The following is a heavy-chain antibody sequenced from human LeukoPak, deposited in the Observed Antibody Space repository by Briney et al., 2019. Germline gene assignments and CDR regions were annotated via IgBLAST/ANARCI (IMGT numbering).Heavy chain of an antibody. V-gene: IGHV3-21*03. CDR1: GFTFSDYR. D-gene: IGHD4-23*01. CDR2: IIKSGSHL. CDR3: ARGRGGDNSNWCDL. J-gene: IGHJ5*02. Sequence: GGSLRLSCAASGFTFSDYRMNWVRQAPGKGLEWVSAIIKSGSHLYYADSVKGRFTSSRDNANNSLYLQMAGLRDEGTAVYYWARGRGGDNSNWCDLWGPGTRVSVSS.